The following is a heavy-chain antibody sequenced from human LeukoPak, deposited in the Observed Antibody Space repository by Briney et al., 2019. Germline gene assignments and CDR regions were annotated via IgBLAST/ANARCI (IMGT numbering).Heavy chain of an antibody. CDR1: GFTFSSYA. CDR2: ISGSGDRT. CDR3: AKAMLRFLEWLPSDY. Sequence: GGSLRLSCAASGFTFSSYAMGWVRQAPGRGLERVSGISGSGDRTYYADSVKGRFTISRDNSKNTLYLQMNSLRAEDTAVYYCAKAMLRFLEWLPSDYWGQGTLVTVSS. V-gene: IGHV3-23*01. D-gene: IGHD3-3*01. J-gene: IGHJ4*02.